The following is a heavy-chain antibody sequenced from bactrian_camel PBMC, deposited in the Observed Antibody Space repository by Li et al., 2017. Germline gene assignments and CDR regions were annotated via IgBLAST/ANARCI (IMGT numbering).Heavy chain of an antibody. CDR3: ATHNSNPDWAGRLTPRAYKY. CDR1: GFTFSGYW. D-gene: IGHD2*01. J-gene: IGHJ4*01. Sequence: HVQLVESGGDLVQPGGSLTLSCTASGFTFSGYWMYWVRQTPAKGLEWVSSIYTGGSITYYTDSVKGRFTISRDNAKNTVYLQMINLRPEDTAKYFCATHNSNPDWAGRLTPRAYKYWGQGTQVTVS. CDR2: IYTGGSIT. V-gene: IGHV3S6*01.